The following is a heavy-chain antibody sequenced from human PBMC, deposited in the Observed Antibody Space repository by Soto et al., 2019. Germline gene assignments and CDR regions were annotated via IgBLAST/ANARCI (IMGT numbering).Heavy chain of an antibody. V-gene: IGHV4-31*03. D-gene: IGHD3-22*01. CDR3: ARDHDSSGYYPYYFDY. CDR2: IYYSGST. J-gene: IGHJ4*02. CDR1: GGSISSGGYY. Sequence: QVQLQESGPGLAKPSQTLSLTCTVSGGSISSGGYYWSWIRQHPGKGLEWIGYIYYSGSTYYNPSLKSRVTISVDTSKNQFSLKLSSVTAADTAVYYCARDHDSSGYYPYYFDYWGQGTLVTVSS.